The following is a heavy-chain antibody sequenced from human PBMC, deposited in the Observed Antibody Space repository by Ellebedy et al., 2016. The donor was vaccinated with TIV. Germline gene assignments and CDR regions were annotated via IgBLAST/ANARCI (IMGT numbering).Heavy chain of an antibody. CDR1: GYTFTGYD. CDR2: INPTGGST. J-gene: IGHJ4*02. V-gene: IGHV1-46*01. Sequence: AASVKVSCKASGYTFTGYDMHWVRQAPGQGLEWMGIINPTGGSTSYAQKFQGRVTMTRDTSTSTVYMVLSSLRTEDTDVYYCARGKRWFGELSLPDVQFDYWGQGTMVTVSS. D-gene: IGHD3-10*01. CDR3: ARGKRWFGELSLPDVQFDY.